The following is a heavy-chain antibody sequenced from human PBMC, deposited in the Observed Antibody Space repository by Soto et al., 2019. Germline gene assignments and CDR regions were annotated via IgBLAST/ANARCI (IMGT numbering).Heavy chain of an antibody. V-gene: IGHV4-59*08. Sequence: SETLSLTCTVSGASISNFRWSWIRQPPGKGLEWIGYIYYSGNTDYNPSLKSRVIISLDTSKNQFSLKLSSVTAADTAVYYCAIYDFWSAYYLHWGQGTLVTVPS. CDR3: AIYDFWSAYYLH. CDR1: GASISNFR. CDR2: IYYSGNT. D-gene: IGHD3-3*01. J-gene: IGHJ4*02.